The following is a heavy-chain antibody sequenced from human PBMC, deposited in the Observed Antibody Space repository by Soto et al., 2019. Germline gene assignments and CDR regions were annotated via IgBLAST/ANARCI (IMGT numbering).Heavy chain of an antibody. V-gene: IGHV2-5*02. D-gene: IGHD6-19*01. Sequence: QITLKESGPTLVKPTQTLTLTCTFSGFSVTTRGVGVAWIRQPPGQALEWLAIIYWDDDKRHSPSLKSRLTIAKDPSNNQVVLTVTNMDPVDTAPYYCARLSDTSGWKGEGFDPWGQGILVTVSS. CDR1: GFSVTTRGVG. J-gene: IGHJ5*02. CDR3: ARLSDTSGWKGEGFDP. CDR2: IYWDDDK.